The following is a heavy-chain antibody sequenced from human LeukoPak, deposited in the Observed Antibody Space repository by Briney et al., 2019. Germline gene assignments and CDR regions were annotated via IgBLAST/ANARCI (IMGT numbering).Heavy chain of an antibody. CDR2: ISYDGSNK. CDR1: GFTFSSYG. V-gene: IGHV3-30*18. D-gene: IGHD2-21*01. J-gene: IGHJ6*02. Sequence: PGGSLRLSCAASGFTFSSYGMHRVRQAPGKGLEWVAVISYDGSNKYYADSVKGRFTISRDNSKNTLYLQMNSLRAEDTAVYYCAKFCDGAPYYYYYYGMDVWGQGTTVTVSS. CDR3: AKFCDGAPYYYYYYGMDV.